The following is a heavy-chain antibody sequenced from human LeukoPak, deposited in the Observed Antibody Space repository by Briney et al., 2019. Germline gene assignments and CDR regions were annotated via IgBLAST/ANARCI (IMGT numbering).Heavy chain of an antibody. J-gene: IGHJ4*02. D-gene: IGHD1-26*01. V-gene: IGHV3-30*02. CDR3: ARGPPGGATVELDY. Sequence: GGSLRLSCAASGFTFSSYGMHWVRQAPGKGLEWVAFIRYDGSNKYYADSVKGRFTISRDNSKNTLYLQMSSLRAEDTAVYYCARGPPGGATVELDYWGQGTLVTVSS. CDR1: GFTFSSYG. CDR2: IRYDGSNK.